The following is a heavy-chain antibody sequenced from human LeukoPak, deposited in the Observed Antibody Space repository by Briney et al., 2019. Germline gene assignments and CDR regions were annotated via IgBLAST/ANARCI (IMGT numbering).Heavy chain of an antibody. Sequence: ASVKVSCKASGYTFTGYYMHWVRQAPGQGLEWMGRINPNSGGTNYPPKLQGRVTITRDTSISTAYMELSRLRSDDTAVYYCARQSSIWYDGGYSYYMDGWGKGTTVTVPS. CDR1: GYTFTGYY. D-gene: IGHD6-13*01. J-gene: IGHJ6*03. V-gene: IGHV1-2*06. CDR3: ARQSSIWYDGGYSYYMDG. CDR2: INPNSGGT.